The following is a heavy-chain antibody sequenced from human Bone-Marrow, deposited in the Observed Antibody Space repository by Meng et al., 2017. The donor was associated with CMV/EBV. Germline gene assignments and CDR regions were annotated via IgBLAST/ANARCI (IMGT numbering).Heavy chain of an antibody. CDR3: ARVRWYSGSYWYFDL. J-gene: IGHJ2*01. CDR2: INPNSGGT. D-gene: IGHD1-26*01. Sequence: ASVKVSCKASGYTFTGYYMHWVRQAPGQGLEWMGWINPNSGGTNYAQKFQGRVTMTRDTSISTVYMELSRLRSDDTAVYYCARVRWYSGSYWYFDLWGRGPRVTCSS. V-gene: IGHV1-2*02. CDR1: GYTFTGYY.